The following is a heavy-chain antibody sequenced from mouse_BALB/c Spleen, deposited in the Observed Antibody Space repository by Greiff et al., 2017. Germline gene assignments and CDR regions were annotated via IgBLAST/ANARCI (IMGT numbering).Heavy chain of an antibody. Sequence: QVQLKESGPSLVQPSQSLSITCTVSGFSLTSYGVHWVRQSPGKGLEWLGVIWRGGSTDYNAAFMSRLSITKDNSKSQVFFKMNSLQADDTAIYYCAKTYYGYDAMDYWGQGTSVTVSS. J-gene: IGHJ4*01. CDR2: IWRGGST. V-gene: IGHV2-5-1*01. D-gene: IGHD1-2*01. CDR3: AKTYYGYDAMDY. CDR1: GFSLTSYG.